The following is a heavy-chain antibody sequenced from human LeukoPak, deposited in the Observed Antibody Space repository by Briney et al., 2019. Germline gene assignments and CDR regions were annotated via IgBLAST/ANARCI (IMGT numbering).Heavy chain of an antibody. D-gene: IGHD6-13*01. J-gene: IGHJ5*02. Sequence: GGSLRLSCAASGFTFSSYAMHWVRQAPGKGLEWVALISYDGSNKNYADSVKGRLTISRDISKNTLYVQMNSLRPEDTAVYYCARGGSSSWYRRYNWFDPWGQGTLVTVSS. CDR3: ARGGSSSWYRRYNWFDP. CDR2: ISYDGSNK. V-gene: IGHV3-30*04. CDR1: GFTFSSYA.